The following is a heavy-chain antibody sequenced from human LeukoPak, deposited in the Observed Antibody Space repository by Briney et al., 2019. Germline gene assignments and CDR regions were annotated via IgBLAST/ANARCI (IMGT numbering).Heavy chain of an antibody. CDR1: GGSISSGSYY. CDR3: ARIPYGSGSYYAAFDI. V-gene: IGHV4-61*02. CDR2: IYTSGST. J-gene: IGHJ3*02. D-gene: IGHD3-10*01. Sequence: SETLSLTCTVSGGSISSGSYYWSWIRQPAGKGLEWIGRIYTSGSTNYNPSLKSRVTISVDTSKNQFSLKLSSVTAADTAVYYCARIPYGSGSYYAAFDIWGQGTMDTVSS.